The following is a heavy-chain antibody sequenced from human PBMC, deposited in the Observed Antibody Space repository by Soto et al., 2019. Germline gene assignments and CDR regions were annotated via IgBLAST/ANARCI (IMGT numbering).Heavy chain of an antibody. CDR3: AKVLSGTYSDDSDY. V-gene: IGHV1-18*01. CDR1: GYTFNKHA. D-gene: IGHD1-26*01. J-gene: IGHJ4*02. Sequence: QVQLVQSGAEVKKPGASVMLSCKASGYTFNKHAIMWVRQARGQGLEWMGWISAHNGNTNSAPKFQDRLTMTTDISTSTAYMELRSLRSDDTAVYYCAKVLSGTYSDDSDYWGQGTLVTVSS. CDR2: ISAHNGNT.